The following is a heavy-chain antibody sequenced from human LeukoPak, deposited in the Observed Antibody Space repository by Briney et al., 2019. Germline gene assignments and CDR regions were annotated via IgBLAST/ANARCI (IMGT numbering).Heavy chain of an antibody. CDR3: ARGIPYYYDSSGYPNYPYYFDY. D-gene: IGHD3-22*01. CDR1: GGTFSSYT. Sequence: SVKVSCKASGGTFSSYTISWVRQAPGQGLEWMGRIIPILGIANYAQKFQGRVTITADKSTSTAYMELSSLRSEDTAVYYCARGIPYYYDSSGYPNYPYYFDYWGQGILVTVSS. J-gene: IGHJ4*02. CDR2: IIPILGIA. V-gene: IGHV1-69*02.